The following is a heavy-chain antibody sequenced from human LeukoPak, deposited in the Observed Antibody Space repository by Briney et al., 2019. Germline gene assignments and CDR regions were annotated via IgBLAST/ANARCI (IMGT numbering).Heavy chain of an antibody. D-gene: IGHD1-20*01. J-gene: IGHJ4*02. Sequence: ASVKVSCKASGFTFTSSAVQWVRQARGQRLEWIGWIVVGSGNTNYAQKFQERVTITRDMSTSTAYMELSSLRSEDTAVYYCAAGGNWNGGGYFDYWGQGTLVTVSS. CDR2: IVVGSGNT. CDR1: GFTFTSSA. CDR3: AAGGNWNGGGYFDY. V-gene: IGHV1-58*01.